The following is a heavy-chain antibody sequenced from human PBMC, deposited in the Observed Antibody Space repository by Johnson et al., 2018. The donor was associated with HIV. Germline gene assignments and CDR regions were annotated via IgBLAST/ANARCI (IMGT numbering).Heavy chain of an antibody. D-gene: IGHD6-13*01. V-gene: IGHV3-66*01. CDR3: ARDGESQQLPLGDALDV. Sequence: VQLVESGGGSVQPGGSLRLSCGASGFSVSDSYMNWVRQAPGQGLEWVSVLYSGGNTYYADSVRGRFTISRDTSKNTLYLQMSSLKVEDTALYYCARDGESQQLPLGDALDVWGRGTMVIVSS. CDR1: GFSVSDSY. J-gene: IGHJ3*01. CDR2: LYSGGNT.